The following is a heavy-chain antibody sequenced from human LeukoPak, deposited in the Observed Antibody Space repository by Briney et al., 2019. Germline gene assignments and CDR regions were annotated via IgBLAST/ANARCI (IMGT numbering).Heavy chain of an antibody. V-gene: IGHV1-69*01. J-gene: IGHJ4*02. CDR1: GGTFSSYA. CDR2: IIPIFGTA. D-gene: IGHD5-18*01. CDR3: ARDALRGYSYGLTIDY. Sequence: SVKVSCKASGGTFSSYAISWVRQAPGQGLEWMGGIIPIFGTANYVQKFQGRVTITADESTSTAYVELSSLRSEDTAVYYCARDALRGYSYGLTIDYWGQGTLVTVSS.